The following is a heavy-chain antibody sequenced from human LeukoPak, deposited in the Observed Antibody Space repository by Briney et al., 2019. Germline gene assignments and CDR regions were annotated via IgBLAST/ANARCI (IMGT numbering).Heavy chain of an antibody. Sequence: GGSLRLSCAASGFTFDDYAMHWVRQAPGKGLEWVSGISWNSGSIGYADSVKGRFTISRDNAKNSLYLQMNSLRAEDTALYYCAKGYYYDSSGPSDYWGQGTLVTVPS. CDR2: ISWNSGSI. D-gene: IGHD3-22*01. CDR1: GFTFDDYA. J-gene: IGHJ4*02. V-gene: IGHV3-9*01. CDR3: AKGYYYDSSGPSDY.